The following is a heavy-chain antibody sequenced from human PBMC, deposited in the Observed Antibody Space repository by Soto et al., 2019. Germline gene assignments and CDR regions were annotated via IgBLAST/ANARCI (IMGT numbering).Heavy chain of an antibody. CDR3: AKASGYYYYYGMDV. CDR2: ISGSGGST. V-gene: IGHV3-23*01. Sequence: GSLRLSCAASGFTFISYAMSCFLQSPGKGLEWVSAISGSGGSTYYADSVKGRFTISRDNSKNTLYLQMNSLRAEDTAVYYCAKASGYYYYYGMDVWGQGTTVTVSS. J-gene: IGHJ6*02. D-gene: IGHD6-13*01. CDR1: GFTFISYA.